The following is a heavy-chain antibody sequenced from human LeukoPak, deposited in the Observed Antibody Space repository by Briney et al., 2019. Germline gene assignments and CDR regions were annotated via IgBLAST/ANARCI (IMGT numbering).Heavy chain of an antibody. CDR2: IIPIFGTA. CDR3: ARAPYYYDSSGYSQRGYYYYYMDV. CDR1: GGTFSSYA. J-gene: IGHJ6*03. D-gene: IGHD3-22*01. V-gene: IGHV1-69*05. Sequence: SVKVSCKASGGTFSSYAISWVRQAPGQGLEWMGGIIPIFGTANYAQKFQGRVTITTDESTSTAYMELSSLRSEDTAVYYCARAPYYYDSSGYSQRGYYYYYMDVWGKGTTVTVSS.